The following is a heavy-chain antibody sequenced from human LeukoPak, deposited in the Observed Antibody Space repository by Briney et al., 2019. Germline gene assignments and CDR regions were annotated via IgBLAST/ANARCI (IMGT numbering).Heavy chain of an antibody. CDR3: ARERAAGIQY. D-gene: IGHD6-13*01. CDR1: GYPFSNYD. J-gene: IGHJ4*02. CDR2: INTNTGNP. V-gene: IGHV7-4-1*02. Sequence: GASVKVSCKASGYPFSNYDINWVRQAPGQGLEWMGWINTNTGNPTYAQGFTGRFVFSLDTSVSAAYLQISSLKAEDTAVYYCARERAAGIQYWGQGTLVTVSS.